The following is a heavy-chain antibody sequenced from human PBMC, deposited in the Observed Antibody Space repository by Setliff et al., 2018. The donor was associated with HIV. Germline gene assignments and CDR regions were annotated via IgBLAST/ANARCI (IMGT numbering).Heavy chain of an antibody. J-gene: IGHJ6*02. D-gene: IGHD5-18*01. CDR3: ARVQEDTVTYREYYGMDV. Sequence: SETLSLTCSVSGGSIRNYYWSWIRQPPGKGLEWIGNIYYSGSTSYNPSFKSRVTISVDTSNNQFSLDLSSMTAADTAVYYCARVQEDTVTYREYYGMDVWGQGTLVTVSS. V-gene: IGHV4-59*01. CDR2: IYYSGST. CDR1: GGSIRNYY.